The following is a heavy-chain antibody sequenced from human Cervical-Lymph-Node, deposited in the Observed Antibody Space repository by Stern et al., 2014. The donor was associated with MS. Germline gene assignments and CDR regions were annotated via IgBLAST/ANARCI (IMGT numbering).Heavy chain of an antibody. V-gene: IGHV1-69*01. CDR3: ARLERPLSEDGGFDY. Sequence: QVQLVQSGAEVKKPGSSVKVSCKASGGTFSRYAISWVRQAPETGVEWMGGIIPIFGTANYAQKFQGRVTITADESTSTAYMELSSLRSEDTAVYYCARLERPLSEDGGFDYWGQGTLVTVSS. D-gene: IGHD5-24*01. J-gene: IGHJ4*02. CDR1: GGTFSRYA. CDR2: IIPIFGTA.